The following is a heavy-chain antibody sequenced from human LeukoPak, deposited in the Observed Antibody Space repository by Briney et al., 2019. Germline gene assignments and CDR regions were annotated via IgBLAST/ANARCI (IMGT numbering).Heavy chain of an antibody. CDR2: IYYSGSS. D-gene: IGHD6-19*01. CDR3: ARHLSGGHRQTPVDY. CDR1: GGSISSSSYY. J-gene: IGHJ4*02. Sequence: KTSETLSLTCIVSGGSISSSSYYWGWIRQPPGKGLEWIGSIYYSGSSYYNPSLKSRVTMSVDTSQNQFSLKLSSVTAADTAVYYCARHLSGGHRQTPVDYWGQGTLVTVSS. V-gene: IGHV4-39*01.